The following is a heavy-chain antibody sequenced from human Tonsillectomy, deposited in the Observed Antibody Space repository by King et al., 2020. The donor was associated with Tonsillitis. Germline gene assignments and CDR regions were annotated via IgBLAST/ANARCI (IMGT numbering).Heavy chain of an antibody. V-gene: IGHV3-43*02. D-gene: IGHD3-10*01. Sequence: VQLVESGGGVVQPGGSLRLSCAASGFTFDDYAMHWVRQTPGKGLEWVSLIRGDGGSTYYADSVKGRFTIARDNSKNSLYLQMNRLRTEDTALYCCAKDYYGSGTYYNPFDYWGQGTLVTVSS. CDR1: GFTFDDYA. J-gene: IGHJ4*02. CDR3: AKDYYGSGTYYNPFDY. CDR2: IRGDGGST.